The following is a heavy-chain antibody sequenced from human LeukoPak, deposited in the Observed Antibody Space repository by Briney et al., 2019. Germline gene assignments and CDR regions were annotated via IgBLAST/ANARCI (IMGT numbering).Heavy chain of an antibody. CDR3: ARSTEGAFDI. CDR1: GYTFTSYG. D-gene: IGHD1-1*01. CDR2: INAGNGNT. Sequence: ASVKVSCKASGYTFTSYGISWVRQAPGQRLEWMGWINAGNGNTKYSQKFQGRVTITRDTSASTAYMELSSLRSEDTAVYYCARSTEGAFDIWGQGTLVTVSS. V-gene: IGHV1-3*01. J-gene: IGHJ3*02.